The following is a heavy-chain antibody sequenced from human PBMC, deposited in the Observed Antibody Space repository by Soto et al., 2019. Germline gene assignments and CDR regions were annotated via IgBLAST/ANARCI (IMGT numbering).Heavy chain of an antibody. D-gene: IGHD3-16*02. CDR3: ARDGDYVWGSYRLPGLGY. Sequence: QVQLVQSGAEVKKPGASVKVSCKASGYTFTGYYMHWVRQAPGQGLEWMGWINPNSGGTNYAQKLQGWVPMTRDTSIRTAYMELSRLRSDDAAVYYCARDGDYVWGSYRLPGLGYWGQGTLVTVSS. V-gene: IGHV1-2*04. CDR2: INPNSGGT. CDR1: GYTFTGYY. J-gene: IGHJ4*02.